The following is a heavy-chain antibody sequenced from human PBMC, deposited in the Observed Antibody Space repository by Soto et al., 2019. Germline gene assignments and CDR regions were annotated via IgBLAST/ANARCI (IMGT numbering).Heavy chain of an antibody. CDR2: IYYRGST. J-gene: IGHJ4*02. D-gene: IGHD3-22*01. V-gene: IGHV4-59*01. Sequence: SSETLSLTCTVSGCTISSYYSSWIRPPPGKGLKWIGYIYYRGSTDYNPSLKSRVTISADTSKNQFSLKLSSVTAADTAVYYCARGKYESSGYHTTNFDYWGQGSLVTVSS. CDR1: GCTISSYY. CDR3: ARGKYESSGYHTTNFDY.